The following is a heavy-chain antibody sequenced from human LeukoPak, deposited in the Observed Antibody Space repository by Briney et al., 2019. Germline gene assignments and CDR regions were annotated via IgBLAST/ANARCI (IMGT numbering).Heavy chain of an antibody. CDR2: ISSSGSTI. V-gene: IGHV3-48*03. CDR3: AREEDSTTIRSSYGMDV. D-gene: IGHD2/OR15-2a*01. Sequence: GGSLRLSCAASGFTFSSYEMNWVRQAPGKGLEWVSYISSSGSTIYYADSVKGRFTISRDNAKNSLYLQMNSLRAEDTAVYYCAREEDSTTIRSSYGMDVWGQGTTVTVSS. J-gene: IGHJ6*02. CDR1: GFTFSSYE.